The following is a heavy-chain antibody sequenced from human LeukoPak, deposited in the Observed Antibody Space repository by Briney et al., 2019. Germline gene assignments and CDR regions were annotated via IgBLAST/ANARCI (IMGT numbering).Heavy chain of an antibody. J-gene: IGHJ6*03. Sequence: ASVKVSCKASGGTFSSYAISWVRQAPGQGLEWMGWISAYNGNTNYAQKLQGRVTMTTDTSTSTAYMELRSLRSDDTAVYYCASTYYYYYMDVWGKGTTVTVSS. V-gene: IGHV1-18*01. CDR1: GGTFSSYA. CDR3: ASTYYYYYMDV. CDR2: ISAYNGNT.